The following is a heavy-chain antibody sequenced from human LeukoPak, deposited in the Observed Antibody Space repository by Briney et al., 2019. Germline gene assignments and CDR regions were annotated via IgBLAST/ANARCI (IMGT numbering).Heavy chain of an antibody. CDR3: ARDTPQDYYCDSSGYLDY. D-gene: IGHD3-22*01. V-gene: IGHV3-30*04. CDR1: GFTFSSYA. Sequence: GGSLRLSCAASGFTFSSYAMHWVRQAPGKGLEWVAVISYDGSNKYYADSVKSRFTISRDNSKNTLYLQMNSLRAEDTAVYYCARDTPQDYYCDSSGYLDYWGQGTLVTVSS. J-gene: IGHJ4*02. CDR2: ISYDGSNK.